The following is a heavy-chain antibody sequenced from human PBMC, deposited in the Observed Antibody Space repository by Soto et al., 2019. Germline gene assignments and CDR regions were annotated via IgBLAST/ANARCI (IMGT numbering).Heavy chain of an antibody. CDR3: AQLHIVVVTVRKLTGYDAFDI. V-gene: IGHV1-69*01. J-gene: IGHJ3*02. Sequence: QVQLVQSGAEVKKPGSSVKVSCKASGGTFSSYAISWVRQAPGQGLEWMGGIIPIFGTANYAQKFQGRVTITAEESTSTAYMELSSLGSEATAVYYCAQLHIVVVTVRKLTGYDAFDIWGQGTMVTVSS. CDR1: GGTFSSYA. CDR2: IIPIFGTA. D-gene: IGHD2-21*02.